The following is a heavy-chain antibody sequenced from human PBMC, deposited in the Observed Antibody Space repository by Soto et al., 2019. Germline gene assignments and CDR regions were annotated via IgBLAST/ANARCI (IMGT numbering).Heavy chain of an antibody. Sequence: QVQLQESGPGLVKPSGTLSLTCAVSGGSISSRNWWSWVRQSPGKGLEWIGEIFHSGTTNYNPSLKTRLTVSVDKSKNQLALTLRSVTAAGTAVYDCARGHEGDGGWGMDVWGHGTTVTVSS. D-gene: IGHD3-16*01. CDR3: ARGHEGDGGWGMDV. J-gene: IGHJ6*02. CDR2: IFHSGTT. CDR1: GGSISSRNW. V-gene: IGHV4-4*02.